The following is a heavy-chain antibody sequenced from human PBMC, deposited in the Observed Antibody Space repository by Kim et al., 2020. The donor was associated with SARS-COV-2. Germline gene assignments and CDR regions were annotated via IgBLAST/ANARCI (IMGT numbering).Heavy chain of an antibody. V-gene: IGHV4-34*01. J-gene: IGHJ4*02. D-gene: IGHD6-25*01. CDR1: GGSFSNYY. Sequence: SETLSLTCAVYGGSFSNYYWSWIRQPPGKGLEWIGEINQSGSTNYNPSLKSRVTISVDTSKNQFSLKLNSVTAADTAVYYCAPRRRQRRSQFDNWGEGTL. CDR2: INQSGST. CDR3: APRRRQRRSQFDN.